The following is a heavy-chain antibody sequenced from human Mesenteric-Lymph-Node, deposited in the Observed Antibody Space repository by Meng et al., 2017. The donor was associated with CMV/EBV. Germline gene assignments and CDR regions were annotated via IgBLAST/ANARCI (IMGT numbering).Heavy chain of an antibody. CDR1: GWSFRDYC. CDR3: ARGPCTSTSCYAFDI. J-gene: IGHJ3*02. D-gene: IGHD2-2*01. V-gene: IGHV4-34*01. Sequence: GWSFRDYCSCWLRPPPGYGLEWIVEIHHNGNTNYYPSLKSRVTISIDTSKKQFSLKLTSVTAADTAVYFCARGPCTSTSCYAFDIWGQGTMVTVSS. CDR2: IHHNGNT.